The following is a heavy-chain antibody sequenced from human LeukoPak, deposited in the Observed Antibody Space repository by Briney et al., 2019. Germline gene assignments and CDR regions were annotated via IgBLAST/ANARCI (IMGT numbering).Heavy chain of an antibody. CDR3: AKDHGHYGDYHDY. Sequence: GGSLRLSCAASGFTFSSYGMSWVRQAPGKGLGWVSVISGSGGSTYYADSVKGRFTISRDNSKNTLYLQMNSLRAEDTAVYYCAKDHGHYGDYHDYWGQGTLVTVSS. CDR1: GFTFSSYG. CDR2: ISGSGGST. J-gene: IGHJ4*02. V-gene: IGHV3-23*01. D-gene: IGHD4-17*01.